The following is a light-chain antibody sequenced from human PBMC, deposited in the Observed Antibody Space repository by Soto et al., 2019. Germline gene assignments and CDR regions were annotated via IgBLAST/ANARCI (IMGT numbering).Light chain of an antibody. CDR3: QQYNNWPLMYT. Sequence: EIVMTQSPTTLSVSPGERATLSCRASQNIGINLAWYQQKPGQAPRLLIYEASTRATDIPARFSGSGSGTEFTLTISSLQSEDFAVYYCQQYNNWPLMYTFGQGTKLEIK. CDR1: QNIGIN. CDR2: EAS. V-gene: IGKV3-15*01. J-gene: IGKJ2*01.